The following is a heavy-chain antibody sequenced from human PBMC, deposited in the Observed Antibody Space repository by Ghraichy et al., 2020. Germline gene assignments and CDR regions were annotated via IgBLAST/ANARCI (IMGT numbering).Heavy chain of an antibody. V-gene: IGHV3-23*01. J-gene: IGHJ4*02. CDR2: ISGGAFGA. Sequence: GSLRLSCAASGFTFSIYGMSWVRQAPGKGLAWVSSISGGAFGANYADSVKGRFTISRDNSKNTLYLQMNSLRAEDTAIYYCARARGTTVTTYYFDYWGQGTLVTVSS. D-gene: IGHD4-17*01. CDR3: ARARGTTVTTYYFDY. CDR1: GFTFSIYG.